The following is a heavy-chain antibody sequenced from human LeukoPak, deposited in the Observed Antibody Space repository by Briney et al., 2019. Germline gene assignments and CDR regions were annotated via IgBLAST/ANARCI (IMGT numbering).Heavy chain of an antibody. Sequence: ASVKVSCKASGYTFTSYDINCVRQPTGQGLEWMGWMNPNSGNTGYAQKFQGRVTMTRNTSISTAYMELSSLRSEDTAVYYCARLRAAAGRKTNWFDPWGQGTLVTVSS. D-gene: IGHD6-13*01. J-gene: IGHJ5*02. CDR2: MNPNSGNT. CDR3: ARLRAAAGRKTNWFDP. CDR1: GYTFTSYD. V-gene: IGHV1-8*01.